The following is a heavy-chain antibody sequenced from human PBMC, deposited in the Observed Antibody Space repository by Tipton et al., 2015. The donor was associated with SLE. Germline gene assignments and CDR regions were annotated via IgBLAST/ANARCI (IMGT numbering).Heavy chain of an antibody. CDR1: GFTFSSYW. CDR2: IKQDGSEK. D-gene: IGHD6-19*01. CDR3: ARNSSGWNYYGMDV. V-gene: IGHV3-7*03. J-gene: IGHJ6*02. Sequence: SLRLSCAASGFTFSSYWMSWVRQAPGKGLEWVANIKQDGSEKYYVDSVKGRFTISRDNAKNSLYLQMNSLRAEDTAVYYCARNSSGWNYYGMDVWGQGTTVTVSS.